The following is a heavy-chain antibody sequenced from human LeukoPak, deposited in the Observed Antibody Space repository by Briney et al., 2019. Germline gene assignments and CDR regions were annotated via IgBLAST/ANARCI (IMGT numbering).Heavy chain of an antibody. V-gene: IGHV3-30*02. Sequence: PGGSLRLSCAASGFTFSNYAMHWVRQAPGKGLEWLAYIRYDGSSKYYADFVKGRFTTSRDYSKNTLYLQVNSLRAEDTAVYYCAKSDLYYYDSSGLGSWGQGTLVTVSS. J-gene: IGHJ4*02. D-gene: IGHD3-22*01. CDR1: GFTFSNYA. CDR2: IRYDGSSK. CDR3: AKSDLYYYDSSGLGS.